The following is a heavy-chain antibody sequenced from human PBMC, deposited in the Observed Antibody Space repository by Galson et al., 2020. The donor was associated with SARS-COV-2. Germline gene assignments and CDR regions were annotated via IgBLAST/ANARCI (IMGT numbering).Heavy chain of an antibody. V-gene: IGHV1-2*02. CDR3: ARDNGGSYDY. Sequence: ASVKVSCKASGYTFTGYYMHWVRQAPGQGPEWMGWINPNSGVTNYLQKFQGRVTMTRDTSISTVYLELSGLRSDDTAVFYCARDNGGSYDYWGQGTRVTVSS. CDR1: GYTFTGYY. J-gene: IGHJ4*02. CDR2: INPNSGVT. D-gene: IGHD1-26*01.